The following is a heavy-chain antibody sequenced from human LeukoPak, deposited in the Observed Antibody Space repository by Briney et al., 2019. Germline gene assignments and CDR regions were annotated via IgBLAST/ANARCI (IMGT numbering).Heavy chain of an antibody. CDR3: ARHGGVDYVWGSQSYYFDY. CDR1: GGSISSYY. D-gene: IGHD3-16*01. J-gene: IGHJ4*02. CDR2: IYYSGST. Sequence: PSETLSLTCTVSGGSISSYYWSWIRQPPGKGLEWIGYIYYSGSTNYNPSLKSRVTISVDTSKNQFSLKLSSVTAADTAVYYCARHGGVDYVWGSQSYYFDYWGQGTLVTVSS. V-gene: IGHV4-59*01.